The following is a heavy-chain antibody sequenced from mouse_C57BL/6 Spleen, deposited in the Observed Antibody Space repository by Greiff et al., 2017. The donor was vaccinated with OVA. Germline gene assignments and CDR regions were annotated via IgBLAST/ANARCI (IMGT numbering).Heavy chain of an antibody. Sequence: LQESGAELVRPGASVTLSCKASGYTFTDYEMHWVKQTPVHGLEWIGAIDPETGGTAYNQKFKGKAILTADKSSSTAYMALRSLTSEDSAVYYFITTDYYAMDYWGQGTSVTVSS. CDR3: ITTDYYAMDY. J-gene: IGHJ4*01. D-gene: IGHD1-1*01. CDR1: GYTFTDYE. V-gene: IGHV1-15*01. CDR2: IDPETGGT.